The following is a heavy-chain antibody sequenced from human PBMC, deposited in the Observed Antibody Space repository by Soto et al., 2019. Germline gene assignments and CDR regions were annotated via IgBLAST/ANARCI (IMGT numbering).Heavy chain of an antibody. CDR2: IIPIFGTA. D-gene: IGHD2-8*01. V-gene: IGHV1-69*13. J-gene: IGHJ6*01. Sequence: GASVEVCWEARGGGFGSCASRWVRQATGQGLEWMRGIIPIFGTANYAQKFQGRVTITADESTSTAYMELSSLRSEDTAVYYCARDVGGPIVYASGTLYDGMDVWGQGTTVTVSS. CDR3: ARDVGGPIVYASGTLYDGMDV. CDR1: GGGFGSCA.